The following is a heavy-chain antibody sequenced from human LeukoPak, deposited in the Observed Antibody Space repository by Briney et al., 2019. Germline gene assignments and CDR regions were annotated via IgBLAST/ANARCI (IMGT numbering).Heavy chain of an antibody. CDR3: AREKYYYDSSGYGSLDY. J-gene: IGHJ4*02. CDR2: TYYSSNWYK. D-gene: IGHD3-22*01. CDR1: GDSVSTNNAG. Sequence: SQTLSLTCAISGDSVSTNNAGWNWIRQSPSRGLEWLGRTYYSSNWYKDYAVSVISRITVNPDTSKNQFSLQLNSVTPEDTAVYYCAREKYYYDSSGYGSLDYWGQGTLVTVSS. V-gene: IGHV6-1*01.